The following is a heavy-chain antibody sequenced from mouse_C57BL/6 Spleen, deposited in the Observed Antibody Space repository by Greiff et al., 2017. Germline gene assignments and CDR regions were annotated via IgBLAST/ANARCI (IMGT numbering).Heavy chain of an antibody. V-gene: IGHV1-42*01. D-gene: IGHD1-1*01. Sequence: EVQLQQSGPELVKPGSSVKISCKASGYSFTGYYMNWVKQSPEKSLEWIGEINPSTGGTTYNQKFKAKATLTVDKSSSTAYMQLKSLTSEDSAVYYCASLYGSSSFDYWGQGTTLTVSS. CDR2: INPSTGGT. J-gene: IGHJ2*01. CDR3: ASLYGSSSFDY. CDR1: GYSFTGYY.